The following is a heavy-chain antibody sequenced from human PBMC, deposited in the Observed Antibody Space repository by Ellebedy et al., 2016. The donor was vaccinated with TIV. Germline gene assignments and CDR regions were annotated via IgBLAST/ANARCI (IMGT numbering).Heavy chain of an antibody. D-gene: IGHD1-26*01. CDR2: IYPGDSDT. Sequence: GESLKISCKGSGYSFTSYWIGWVRQMPGKGLEWMGIIYPGDSDTRYSPSFQGQVTISADKSISTAYLQWSSLKASDTAMYYCARRGVGAKKPRGMDVWGQGTTVTVSS. CDR1: GYSFTSYW. CDR3: ARRGVGAKKPRGMDV. J-gene: IGHJ6*02. V-gene: IGHV5-51*01.